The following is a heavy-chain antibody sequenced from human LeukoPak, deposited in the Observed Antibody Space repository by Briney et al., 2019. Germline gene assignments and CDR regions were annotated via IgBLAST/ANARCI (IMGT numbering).Heavy chain of an antibody. D-gene: IGHD1-26*01. Sequence: SSETPSLTCTVSGGSISSGGYYWSWIRQHPGKGLEWIGYIYYSGSTNYNPSLKSRVTISVDTSKNQFSLILSSVTAADTAVYYCARSVHMRWELTAIDYWGQGTLVTVSS. J-gene: IGHJ4*02. CDR3: ARSVHMRWELTAIDY. V-gene: IGHV4-61*08. CDR2: IYYSGST. CDR1: GGSISSGGYY.